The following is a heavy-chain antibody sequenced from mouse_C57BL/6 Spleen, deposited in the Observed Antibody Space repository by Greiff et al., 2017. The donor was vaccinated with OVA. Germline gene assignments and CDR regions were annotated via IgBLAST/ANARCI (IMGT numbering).Heavy chain of an antibody. V-gene: IGHV1-59*01. CDR1: GYTFTSYW. CDR2: IDPSDSYT. J-gene: IGHJ2*01. CDR3: ARRGNYDGYYFDY. D-gene: IGHD2-3*01. Sequence: QVQLQQPGAELVRPGTSVKLSCKASGYTFTSYWMHWAKQRPGQGLEWIGVIDPSDSYTNYNQKFKGKATLTVDTSSSTAYMQLSSLTSEDSAVYYCARRGNYDGYYFDYWGQGTTLTVSS.